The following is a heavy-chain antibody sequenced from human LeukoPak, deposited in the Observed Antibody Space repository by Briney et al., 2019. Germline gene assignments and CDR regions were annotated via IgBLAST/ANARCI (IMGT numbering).Heavy chain of an antibody. CDR2: IRSKAYGGTT. CDR1: GFTFGDYA. V-gene: IGHV3-49*03. D-gene: IGHD3-22*01. Sequence: GGSLRLSCTASGFTFGDYAMSWFRQAPGKGLEWAGFIRSKAYGGTTEYAASVKGRFTISRDDSKSIAYLQMNSLKTEDTAVYYCTRTITMIVVVIHDAFDIWGQGTMVTVSS. CDR3: TRTITMIVVVIHDAFDI. J-gene: IGHJ3*02.